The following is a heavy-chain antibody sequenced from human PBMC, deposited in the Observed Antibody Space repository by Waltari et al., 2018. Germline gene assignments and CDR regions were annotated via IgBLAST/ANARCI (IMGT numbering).Heavy chain of an antibody. J-gene: IGHJ3*02. V-gene: IGHV1-18*01. Sequence: QVQLLHPGAEVKQPRAPVQVFSQASGYTFTRYGIRWVRTAHGQGLEWMGWISAYKGNTNYEQKLQGRVNMTTDRSTSTAYMELRSLRSDDTAVYYCARELGFLGSGGVAFDIWGQGTMVTVSS. CDR3: ARELGFLGSGGVAFDI. CDR2: ISAYKGNT. D-gene: IGHD3-3*01. CDR1: GYTFTRYG.